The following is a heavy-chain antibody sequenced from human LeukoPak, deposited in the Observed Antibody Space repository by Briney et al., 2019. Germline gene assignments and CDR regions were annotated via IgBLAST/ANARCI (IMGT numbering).Heavy chain of an antibody. Sequence: PSETLSLTCTVSGGSISSYYWSWIRQPAGRGLEWIGRIYASGSTNYNPSLKSRVTMSVDTSKSQFSLKLISVTAADTAVYYCARDPRGIVGANHNWFDPWGQGTLVTVSS. CDR1: GGSISSYY. V-gene: IGHV4-4*07. J-gene: IGHJ5*02. CDR2: IYASGST. D-gene: IGHD1-26*01. CDR3: ARDPRGIVGANHNWFDP.